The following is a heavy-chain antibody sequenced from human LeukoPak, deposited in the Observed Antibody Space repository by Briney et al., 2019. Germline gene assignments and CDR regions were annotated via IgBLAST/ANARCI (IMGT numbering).Heavy chain of an antibody. J-gene: IGHJ6*03. Sequence: SGGSLRLSCAASGFTFSSYGMHWVRQAPGKGLEWVAFIRYDGSNKYYADSVKGRFTISRDNSKNTLYLQMNSLRAEDTVVYYCAKVMPPGRIRFYSYYMDVWGKGTTVSVS. CDR2: IRYDGSNK. CDR1: GFTFSSYG. CDR3: AKVMPPGRIRFYSYYMDV. D-gene: IGHD2-15*01. V-gene: IGHV3-30*02.